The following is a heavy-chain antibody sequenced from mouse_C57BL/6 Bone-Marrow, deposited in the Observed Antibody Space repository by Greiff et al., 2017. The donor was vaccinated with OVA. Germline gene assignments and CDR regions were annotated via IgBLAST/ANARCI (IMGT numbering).Heavy chain of an antibody. J-gene: IGHJ4*01. CDR1: GYTFTGYW. CDR3: AREGGYYDYDGDAMDY. Sequence: VHLVESGAELMKPGASVKLSCKATGYTFTGYWIEWVKQRPGHGLEWIGEILPGSGSTNYNEKFKGKATFTADTSSNTAYMQLSSLTTEDSAIYYCAREGGYYDYDGDAMDYWGQGTSVTVSS. CDR2: ILPGSGST. D-gene: IGHD2-4*01. V-gene: IGHV1-9*01.